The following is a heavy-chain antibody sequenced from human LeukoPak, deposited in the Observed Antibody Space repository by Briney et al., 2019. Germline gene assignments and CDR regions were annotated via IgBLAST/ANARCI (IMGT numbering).Heavy chain of an antibody. V-gene: IGHV3-33*06. CDR3: AKGVHSSGWWGTPPRDYLDY. J-gene: IGHJ4*02. CDR1: GFTFSTFG. D-gene: IGHD6-19*01. Sequence: GGSLRLSCAVSGFTFSTFGMHWVRQAPGKGLEWVANIWYDGINKYYADSVKGRFTISRDNSKNTLYLQMNSLTDEDTAVYYCAKGVHSSGWWGTPPRDYLDYWGQGTLVTVSS. CDR2: IWYDGINK.